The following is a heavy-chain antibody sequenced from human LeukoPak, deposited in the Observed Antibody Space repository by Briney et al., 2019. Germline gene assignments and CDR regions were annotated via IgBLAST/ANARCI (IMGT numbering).Heavy chain of an antibody. CDR3: ARATKSTYYDFWSGYVEWFDP. D-gene: IGHD3-3*01. V-gene: IGHV4-59*01. Sequence: SETLSLTCTVSGGSISSYYWSWIRQPPGKGLEWIGYIYYSGSTNYNPSLKRRVTISVDTSKNQFSLKLSSMTAADTAVYYCARATKSTYYDFWSGYVEWFDPWGQGTLVTVSS. CDR2: IYYSGST. CDR1: GGSISSYY. J-gene: IGHJ5*02.